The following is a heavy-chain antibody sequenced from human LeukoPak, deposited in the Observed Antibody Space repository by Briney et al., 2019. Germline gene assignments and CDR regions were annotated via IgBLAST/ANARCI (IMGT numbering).Heavy chain of an antibody. CDR2: INPSGGST. J-gene: IGHJ4*02. CDR1: GYTFTSYY. V-gene: IGHV1-46*03. CDR3: ALIGGIVATIFDY. Sequence: PGASVKVSCKASGYTFTSYYTHWVRQAPGQGLEWMGIINPSGGSTSYAQKFQGRVTMTRDTSTSTVYMELSSLRSDDTAVYYCALIGGIVATIFDYWGQGTLVTVSS. D-gene: IGHD5-12*01.